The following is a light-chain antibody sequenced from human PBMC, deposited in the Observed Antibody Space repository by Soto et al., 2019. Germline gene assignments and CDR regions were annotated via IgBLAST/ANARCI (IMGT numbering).Light chain of an antibody. CDR2: KSS. CDR3: QQSSSYWT. CDR1: QDVDKW. V-gene: IGKV1-5*03. Sequence: ILMSQSPSSLSASLGDTVTITCRASQDVDKWLAWYQQKPGKTPKLLIYKSSTLIGGVPSRFSAVGSGTEYSLTISGLQPEDVATYYCQQSSSYWTFGQGTMVEIK. J-gene: IGKJ1*01.